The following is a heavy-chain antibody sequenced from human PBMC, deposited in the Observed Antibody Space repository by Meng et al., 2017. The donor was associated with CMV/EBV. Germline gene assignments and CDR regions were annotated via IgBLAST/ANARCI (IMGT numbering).Heavy chain of an antibody. CDR1: GGSVSSGSYY. Sequence: SETLSLTCTVFGGSVSSGSYYWIWIRQPPGKGLEWIGYIYYSGSNNYNPSLKSRVTISVDTSKNQFSLKLSSVTAAETAVYYCARAVAYYDFWSGYPWGMDVWGQGTTVTVSS. J-gene: IGHJ6*02. CDR3: ARAVAYYDFWSGYPWGMDV. D-gene: IGHD3-3*01. V-gene: IGHV4-61*01. CDR2: IYYSGSN.